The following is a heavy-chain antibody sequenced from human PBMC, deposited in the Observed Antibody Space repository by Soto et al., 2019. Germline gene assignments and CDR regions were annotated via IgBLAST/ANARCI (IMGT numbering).Heavy chain of an antibody. CDR3: ARGGYGDYSSVYMDV. J-gene: IGHJ6*03. CDR1: GFTFSSYG. CDR2: IWYDGSDK. D-gene: IGHD4-17*01. V-gene: IGHV3-33*01. Sequence: GGSLRLSCPASGFTFSSYGMHWVRRAPGKGLEWVAVIWYDGSDKYYADSVKGRFTISRDNSKNTLYLEMNSLRAEDTAVYHCARGGYGDYSSVYMDVWGKGTTVTVSS.